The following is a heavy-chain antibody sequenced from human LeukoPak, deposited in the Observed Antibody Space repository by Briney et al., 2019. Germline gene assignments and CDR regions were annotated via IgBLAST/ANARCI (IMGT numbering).Heavy chain of an antibody. CDR3: AKDREGTYYDYVWGSYRYGTIDY. CDR1: GFTFSSYA. J-gene: IGHJ4*02. Sequence: PGGSLRLSCAASGFTFSSYAMSWVRQAPGKGLEWVSAISGSGGSTYYADSVKGRFTISRDNSKNTLYLQMNSLRAEDTAVYYCAKDREGTYYDYVWGSYRYGTIDYWGQGTLVTVSS. D-gene: IGHD3-16*02. CDR2: ISGSGGST. V-gene: IGHV3-23*01.